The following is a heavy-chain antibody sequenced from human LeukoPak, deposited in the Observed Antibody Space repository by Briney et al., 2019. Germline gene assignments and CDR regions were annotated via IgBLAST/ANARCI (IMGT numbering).Heavy chain of an antibody. CDR3: ARGLAYFHDYGDYGSPGISDY. CDR1: GGSFSGYY. V-gene: IGHV4-34*01. CDR2: INHSGST. D-gene: IGHD4-17*01. Sequence: SETLSLTCAVYGGSFSGYYWSWIRQPPGKGLEWIGEINHSGSTNYNPSLKRRVTISVDTSKNQFSLKLSSVTAADTAVYYCARGLAYFHDYGDYGSPGISDYWGQGTLVTVSS. J-gene: IGHJ4*02.